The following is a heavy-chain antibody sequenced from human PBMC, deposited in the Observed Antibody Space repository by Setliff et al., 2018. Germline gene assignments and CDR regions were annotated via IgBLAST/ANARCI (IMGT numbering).Heavy chain of an antibody. D-gene: IGHD5-18*01. J-gene: IGHJ6*02. CDR3: ARVTPDYYYYYGMDV. CDR1: GYSFTSYW. CDR2: IYPGDSDT. V-gene: IGHV5-51*01. Sequence: GESLNISCKGSGYSFTSYWIGWVRQMPGKGLEWMGIIYPGDSDTRYSPSFQGQVTISADKSISTAYLQWSSLKASDTAMYYCARVTPDYYYYYGMDVWGQGTTVTVSS.